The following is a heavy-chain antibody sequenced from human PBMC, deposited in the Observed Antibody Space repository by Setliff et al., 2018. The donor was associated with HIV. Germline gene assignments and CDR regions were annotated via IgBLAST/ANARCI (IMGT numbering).Heavy chain of an antibody. CDR1: GGSISSGSYY. CDR3: ARGLSIFGVATPGFYSFMDV. Sequence: LSLTCTVSGGSISSGSYYWSWIRQPPGKGLEWIGSIYYSGSTYYNPSLKSRVTISVDTSKNQFSLKLSSVTAADTAVYYCARGLSIFGVATPGFYSFMDVWGKGTTVTVSS. CDR2: IYYSGST. J-gene: IGHJ6*03. V-gene: IGHV4-39*07. D-gene: IGHD3-3*01.